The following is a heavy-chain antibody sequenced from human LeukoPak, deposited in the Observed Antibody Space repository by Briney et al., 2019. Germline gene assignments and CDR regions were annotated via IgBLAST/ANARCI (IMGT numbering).Heavy chain of an antibody. V-gene: IGHV4-61*08. D-gene: IGHD6-19*01. J-gene: IGHJ4*02. Sequence: PSQTLSLTCTVSGGSISSGGYYWSWIRQPPGKGLVWIGHIYYSGNTNYNPSLKSRVTISVDTSKNQFSLKLNSVTAADTAVYYCARGIGQWLAFDYWGQGTPVTVSS. CDR2: IYYSGNT. CDR1: GGSISSGGYY. CDR3: ARGIGQWLAFDY.